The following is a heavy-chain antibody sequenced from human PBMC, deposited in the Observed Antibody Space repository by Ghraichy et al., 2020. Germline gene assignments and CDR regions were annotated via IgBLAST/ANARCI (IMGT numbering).Heavy chain of an antibody. CDR3: ASGIAAAENNWFDP. CDR2: INHSGST. CDR1: GGSFSGYY. J-gene: IGHJ5*02. D-gene: IGHD6-13*01. V-gene: IGHV4-34*01. Sequence: SETLSLTCAVYGGSFSGYYWSWIRQPPGKGLEWIGEINHSGSTNYNPSLKSRVTISVDTSKNQFSLKLSYVTAADTAVYYCASGIAAAENNWFDPWGQGTLVTVSS.